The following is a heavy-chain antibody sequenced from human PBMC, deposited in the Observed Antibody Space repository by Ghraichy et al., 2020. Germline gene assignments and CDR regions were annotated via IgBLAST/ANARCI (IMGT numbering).Heavy chain of an antibody. CDR1: GFSVRGKY. CDR3: ARERGDCGGSDCYSPYYYGADV. CDR2: IHGGGST. J-gene: IGHJ6*02. D-gene: IGHD2-21*02. V-gene: IGHV3-53*01. Sequence: GGSLRLSCAASGFSVRGKYMTWVRQAPGKGLECISVIHGGGSTYYADSVKGRFTISRDNLKNTLYLQMNTLRADDTAVYYCARERGDCGGSDCYSPYYYGADVWGQGTTVTVSS.